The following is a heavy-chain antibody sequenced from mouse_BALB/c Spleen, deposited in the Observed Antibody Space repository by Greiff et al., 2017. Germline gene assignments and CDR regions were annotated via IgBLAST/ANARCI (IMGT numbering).Heavy chain of an antibody. J-gene: IGHJ4*01. CDR3: ARYGAYGSSHGAMDY. D-gene: IGHD1-1*01. CDR1: GDSITSGY. Sequence: DVKLQESGPSLVKPSQTLSLTCSVTGDSITSGYWNWIRKFPGNKLEYMGYISYSGSTYYNPSLKSRISITRDTSKNQYYLQLNSVTTEDTATYYCARYGAYGSSHGAMDYWGQGTSVTVSS. V-gene: IGHV3-8*02. CDR2: ISYSGST.